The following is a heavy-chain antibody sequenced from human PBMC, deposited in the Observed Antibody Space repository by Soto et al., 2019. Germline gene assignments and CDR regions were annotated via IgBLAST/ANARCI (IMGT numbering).Heavy chain of an antibody. Sequence: EVQLVESGGGLVQPGGSLRLSCAASGFTVSSNYMSWVRQAPGKGLEWVSVIYSGGSTYYADSVKGRFTISRDNTKNTINLQKNRLRGEGTAGYYCERCVVRGMDAWCQGTTVTVAS. CDR3: ERCVVRGMDA. CDR2: IYSGGST. J-gene: IGHJ6*02. D-gene: IGHD2-15*01. V-gene: IGHV3-66*01. CDR1: GFTVSSNY.